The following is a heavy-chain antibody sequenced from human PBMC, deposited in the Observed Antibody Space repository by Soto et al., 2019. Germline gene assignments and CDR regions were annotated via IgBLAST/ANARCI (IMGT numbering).Heavy chain of an antibody. CDR2: ISGGGDTT. Sequence: EVQLLESGGGLVQPGGSLRLTCAASGFTFSSYGISWIRLSPGKGLEWVSVISGGGDTTYYTPSVKGRFTISRDDFRNTLYLQMNSLRTVDTAIYYCAKLRDFVVLPAGILDYWGPGTLVTVSS. CDR1: GFTFSSYG. V-gene: IGHV3-23*01. CDR3: AKLRDFVVLPAGILDY. J-gene: IGHJ4*02. D-gene: IGHD2-8*01.